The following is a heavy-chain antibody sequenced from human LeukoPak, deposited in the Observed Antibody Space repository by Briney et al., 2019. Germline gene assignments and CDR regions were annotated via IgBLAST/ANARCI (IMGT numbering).Heavy chain of an antibody. J-gene: IGHJ4*02. V-gene: IGHV3-23*01. CDR3: AKVRFLEWLLTGY. Sequence: GGSLRLSCAASGFTFSSYAMSWVRQAPGKGLEWVSAISGSGGSTYYADSVRGRFTISRDNSKNTLYLQMNSLRAEDTAVYYCAKVRFLEWLLTGYWGQGTLVTVSS. CDR2: ISGSGGST. CDR1: GFTFSSYA. D-gene: IGHD3-3*01.